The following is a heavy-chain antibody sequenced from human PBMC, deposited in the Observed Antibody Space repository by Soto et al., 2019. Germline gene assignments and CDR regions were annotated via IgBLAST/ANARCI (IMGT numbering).Heavy chain of an antibody. CDR2: ISYDGSNK. J-gene: IGHJ4*02. CDR3: AKDARPRGYSYGDY. CDR1: GFTFRSYG. Sequence: GGSLRLSCAASGFTFRSYGMHRVRQAPGKGLEWVAVISYDGSNKYYADSVKGRFTISRDNSKNTLYLQMNSLRAEDTAVYYCAKDARPRGYSYGDYWGQGTLVTVSS. V-gene: IGHV3-30*18. D-gene: IGHD5-18*01.